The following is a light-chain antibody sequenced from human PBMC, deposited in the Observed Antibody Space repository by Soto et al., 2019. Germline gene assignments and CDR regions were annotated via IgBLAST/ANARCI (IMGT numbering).Light chain of an antibody. J-gene: IGLJ2*01. CDR3: SSYTTSSPHVV. Sequence: QSALTQPASVSGSPGQSITISCTGTSSDVGGYNYVSWYQQHPGKAPKIMIYDVSNRPSGVSNRFSGSKSGNTASLTISGLQAEDEADYYCSSYTTSSPHVVFGGGTKLTVL. V-gene: IGLV2-14*01. CDR2: DVS. CDR1: SSDVGGYNY.